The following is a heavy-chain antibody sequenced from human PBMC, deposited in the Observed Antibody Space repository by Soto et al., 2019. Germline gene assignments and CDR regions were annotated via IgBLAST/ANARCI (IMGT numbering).Heavy chain of an antibody. D-gene: IGHD6-6*01. J-gene: IGHJ6*02. CDR3: ARASSSSSEEKYYYGMDV. V-gene: IGHV1-69*01. Sequence: QVQLVQSGAEVKKPGSSVKVSCKASGGTFSSYAISWVRQAPGQGLEWMGGIIPIFGTANYAQKFQGRVTITADESTRTAYMELSSLRSEDTAVYYCARASSSSSEEKYYYGMDVWGQGTTVTVSS. CDR1: GGTFSSYA. CDR2: IIPIFGTA.